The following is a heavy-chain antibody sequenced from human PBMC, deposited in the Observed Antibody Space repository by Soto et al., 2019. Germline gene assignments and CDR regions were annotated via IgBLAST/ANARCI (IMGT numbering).Heavy chain of an antibody. D-gene: IGHD5-12*01. V-gene: IGHV3-30-3*01. CDR3: ARDFRRVATNTVVQTGGAFDI. CDR2: ISYDGSNK. J-gene: IGHJ3*02. CDR1: GFTFSSYA. Sequence: VQLVESGGGVVQPGRSLRLSCAASGFTFSSYAMHWVRQAPGKGLEWVAVISYDGSNKYYADSVKGRFTISRDNSKNTLYLQMNSLRAEDTAVYYCARDFRRVATNTVVQTGGAFDIWGQGTMVTVSS.